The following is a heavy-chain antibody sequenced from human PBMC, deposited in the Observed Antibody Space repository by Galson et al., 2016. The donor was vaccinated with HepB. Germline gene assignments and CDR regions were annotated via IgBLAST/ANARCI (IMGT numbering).Heavy chain of an antibody. V-gene: IGHV1-2*02. Sequence: SVKVSCKAPGYTFTGYYIHWVRQAPGQGLEWMGWIYPNTGATNYAQKFQGRVTMTRDTSVSTAYMDLNSLRSDDTAIYYCARDSGAVDCSGGSCYFDYWGQGALVTVSS. D-gene: IGHD2-15*01. CDR3: ARDSGAVDCSGGSCYFDY. J-gene: IGHJ4*02. CDR2: IYPNTGAT. CDR1: GYTFTGYY.